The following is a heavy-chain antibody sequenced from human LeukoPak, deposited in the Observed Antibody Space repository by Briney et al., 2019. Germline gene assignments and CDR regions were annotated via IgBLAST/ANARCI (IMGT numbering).Heavy chain of an antibody. CDR1: GYNFTNYW. CDR2: IYPSDSDT. D-gene: IGHD5-12*01. J-gene: IGHJ4*02. Sequence: GESLKISCMGSGYNFTNYWIDWVRQVPGSGLEWMGVIYPSDSDTRYSPSFQGQVTISADKSIDTAYLQWSSLKASDTAMYYCARQRDSGFDFDSWGQGTLVTVSS. V-gene: IGHV5-51*01. CDR3: ARQRDSGFDFDS.